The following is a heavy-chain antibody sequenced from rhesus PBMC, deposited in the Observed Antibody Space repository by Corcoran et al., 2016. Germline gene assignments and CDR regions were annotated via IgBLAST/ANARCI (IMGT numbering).Heavy chain of an antibody. D-gene: IGHD6-31*01. J-gene: IGHJ4*01. CDR1: GFTFSSYW. CDR2: IKSGGGST. Sequence: EVQLVESGGGLAKPGGSLRLSCAASGFTFSSYWMNWVRQAPGKGLVWVCAIKSGGGSTNDADSVKGRFNISRDKAKNTLALQINSRRAEDTAVYYGAKSDSSGYSPDDWGQGVLVTVSS. CDR3: AKSDSSGYSPDD. V-gene: IGHV3S25*01.